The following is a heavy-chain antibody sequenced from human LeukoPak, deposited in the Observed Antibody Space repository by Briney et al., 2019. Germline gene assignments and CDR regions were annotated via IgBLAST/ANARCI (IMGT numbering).Heavy chain of an antibody. J-gene: IGHJ4*02. CDR1: GFTFSSYW. D-gene: IGHD3-22*01. Sequence: GGSLRLSCAASGFTFSSYWMSWVRQAPGKGLEWVSAISGSGGSTYYADSVKGRFTISRDNSKNTLYLQMNSLRAEDTAVYYCAKCYDSSGYFPFDYWGQGTLVTVSS. CDR3: AKCYDSSGYFPFDY. CDR2: ISGSGGST. V-gene: IGHV3-23*01.